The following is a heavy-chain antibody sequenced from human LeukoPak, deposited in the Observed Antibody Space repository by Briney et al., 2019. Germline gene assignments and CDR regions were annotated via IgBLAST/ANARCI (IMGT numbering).Heavy chain of an antibody. D-gene: IGHD3-16*01. CDR1: GYSFATYW. CDR2: VHPGDSDT. CDR3: ARPGGRAQHSFVSFDY. Sequence: GESLKISCKGSGYSFATYWIGWVRQMPGKGLEWMGIVHPGDSDTRYSPPFQGQVTISADESINTAYLQWNRLTTSDTAMYYCARPGGRAQHSFVSFDYWGQGTLVTVSS. V-gene: IGHV5-51*01. J-gene: IGHJ4*02.